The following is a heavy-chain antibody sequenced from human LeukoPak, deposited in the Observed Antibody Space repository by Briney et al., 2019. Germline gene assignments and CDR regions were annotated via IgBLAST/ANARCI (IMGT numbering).Heavy chain of an antibody. CDR2: IKQDGSKK. CDR1: GFPFSSYW. Sequence: AGGSLRLSCVASGFPFSSYWMTWVRQAPGKGLEWVANIKQDGSKKSYVGSVKGRFTISRDNAKNSLYLQMNSLRAEDTAIYYCTRVGYIDEGIDYWGQGTLVTVSS. CDR3: TRVGYIDEGIDY. D-gene: IGHD5-24*01. V-gene: IGHV3-7*04. J-gene: IGHJ4*02.